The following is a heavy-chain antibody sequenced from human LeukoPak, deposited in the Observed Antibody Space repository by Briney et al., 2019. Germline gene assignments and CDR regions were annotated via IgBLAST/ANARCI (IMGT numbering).Heavy chain of an antibody. J-gene: IGHJ3*02. CDR1: GASIRSGDYY. Sequence: SETLSLTCTVSGASIRSGDYYWSWIRQPPGKGLEWIGYIYDSGSTNYNPSLKSRVTISVDTSKNQFSLKLSSVTAADTAVYYCARDRGQGVLWFGESPGDAFDIWGQGTMVTVSS. D-gene: IGHD3-10*01. CDR3: ARDRGQGVLWFGESPGDAFDI. CDR2: IYDSGST. V-gene: IGHV4-61*08.